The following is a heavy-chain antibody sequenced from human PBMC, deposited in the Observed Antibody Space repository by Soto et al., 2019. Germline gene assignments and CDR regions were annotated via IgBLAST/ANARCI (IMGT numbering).Heavy chain of an antibody. J-gene: IGHJ4*02. V-gene: IGHV3-48*04. D-gene: IGHD3-3*01. CDR3: ARSDVWTGYYALDY. Sequence: PGGSLRLSCAASGVTFSTSWMTWVRQAPGKGLEWVSYISSSGTTMYYADSVQGRFTISRDNAKNSLYLQMSSLRAEDTAIYYCARSDVWTGYYALDYWGQGALVIVSS. CDR1: GVTFSTSW. CDR2: ISSSGTTM.